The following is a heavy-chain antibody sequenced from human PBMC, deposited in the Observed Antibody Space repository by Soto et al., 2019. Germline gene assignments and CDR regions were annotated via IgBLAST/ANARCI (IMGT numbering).Heavy chain of an antibody. Sequence: PGGSLRLSCAASGFTFSSYWMSWVRQAPGKGLEWVANIKQDGSEKYYVDSVKGRFTISRDNAKNSLYLQMNSLRAEDTAVYYCERGRSGAAAGTFDYWGQGTLVTVSS. CDR3: ERGRSGAAAGTFDY. CDR1: GFTFSSYW. J-gene: IGHJ4*02. D-gene: IGHD6-13*01. CDR2: IKQDGSEK. V-gene: IGHV3-7*01.